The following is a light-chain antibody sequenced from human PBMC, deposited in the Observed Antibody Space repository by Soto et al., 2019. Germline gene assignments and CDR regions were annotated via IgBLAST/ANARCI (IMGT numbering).Light chain of an antibody. CDR3: QHSYSTPPWT. CDR2: AAS. Sequence: DIQMTQSPSSLSASVGDRVTITFRASQSISSYLNWYQQKPGKAPKLLIYAASSLQSGVPSRFSGSGSGTDFTLTISSLQPEDFATYYCQHSYSTPPWTFGQGTKVEIK. V-gene: IGKV1-39*01. J-gene: IGKJ1*01. CDR1: QSISSY.